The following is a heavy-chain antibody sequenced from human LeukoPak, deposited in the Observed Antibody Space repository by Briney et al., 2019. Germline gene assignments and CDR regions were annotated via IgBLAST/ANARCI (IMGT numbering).Heavy chain of an antibody. CDR1: GYSFTGYY. J-gene: IGHJ4*02. Sequence: ASVKVSCKASGYSFTGYYMHWVRQAPGQGLEWMGWINPNSGGTNYAQKFQGRVTMTRDTSISTAYMELSRLRSDDTAVYYCVRVTMVRGVDNDYWGQGTLVTVSS. V-gene: IGHV1-2*02. CDR3: VRVTMVRGVDNDY. CDR2: INPNSGGT. D-gene: IGHD3-10*01.